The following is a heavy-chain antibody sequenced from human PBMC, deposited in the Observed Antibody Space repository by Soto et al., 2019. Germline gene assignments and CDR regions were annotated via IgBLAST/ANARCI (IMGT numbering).Heavy chain of an antibody. J-gene: IGHJ3*01. CDR2: IYYSGAT. D-gene: IGHD4-17*01. CDR3: ARCSDIGDKRDAFDV. V-gene: IGHV4-31*03. CDR1: GDSIGSTNHY. Sequence: QVQLQESGPGLVRPSETLSLTCSVSGDSIGSTNHYWSWIRLHPGKGLEYIGYIYYSGATYYSPSLESRVTISVDTSKNQFSLKLTSVTAADTARYYCARCSDIGDKRDAFDVWGQGTMVTVSS.